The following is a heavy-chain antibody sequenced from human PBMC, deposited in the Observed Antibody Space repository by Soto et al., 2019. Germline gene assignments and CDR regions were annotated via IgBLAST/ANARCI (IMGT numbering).Heavy chain of an antibody. CDR2: IGSAGET. J-gene: IGHJ5*02. Sequence: GSLELAEGASGVTIIRSEIPWVSFALRKAQDWVSAIGSAGETYYAGSVKGRFTIYRENAKSSLYLQMHSMRAVCATVYYSGRSDCRGRSSQPARFDNWGQGT. D-gene: IGHD2-15*01. CDR1: GVTIIRSE. CDR3: GRSDCRGRSSQPARFDN. V-gene: IGHV3-13*01.